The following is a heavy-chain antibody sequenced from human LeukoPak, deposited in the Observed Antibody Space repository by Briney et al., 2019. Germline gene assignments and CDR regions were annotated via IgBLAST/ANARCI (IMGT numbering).Heavy chain of an antibody. V-gene: IGHV4-34*01. CDR3: PRVGGDYGLYYFDY. CDR1: GGSFSGYC. CDR2: INHSGST. Sequence: SETLFLTCAVYGGSFSGYCWSWIRQPPGKGLEWIGEINHSGSTNYNPSLKSRVTISVDTSKNQFSLKLSSVTAADTAVYYCPRVGGDYGLYYFDYWGQGTLVTVSS. D-gene: IGHD4-17*01. J-gene: IGHJ4*02.